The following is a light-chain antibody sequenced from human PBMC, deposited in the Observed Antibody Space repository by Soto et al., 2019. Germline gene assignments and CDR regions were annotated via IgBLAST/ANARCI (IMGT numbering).Light chain of an antibody. CDR1: QSVSSSY. Sequence: EIVLTQSPGTLSLSPGERATLSCRASQSVSSSYLAWYQQKPGQAPRLLIYGASSRATGIPDRFSGSGSGTDFTLTISRLEPEDSAVYYCQQYDSSPPRFAFGPGTKVDIK. CDR3: QQYDSSPPRFA. V-gene: IGKV3-20*01. CDR2: GAS. J-gene: IGKJ3*01.